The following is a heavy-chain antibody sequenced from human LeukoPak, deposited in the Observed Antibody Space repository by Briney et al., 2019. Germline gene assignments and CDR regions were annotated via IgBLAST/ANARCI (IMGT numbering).Heavy chain of an antibody. Sequence: PSETLSLTCTVSGGSISSYYWSWIRQPAGKGLEWIGRIYTSGSTNYNPSLRSRVTMSVDTSKNQFSLKLSSVTAADTAVYYCASCTLTSREFGYWDQGTLVTVSS. CDR1: GGSISSYY. CDR3: ASCTLTSREFGY. V-gene: IGHV4-4*07. J-gene: IGHJ4*02. CDR2: IYTSGST. D-gene: IGHD4-17*01.